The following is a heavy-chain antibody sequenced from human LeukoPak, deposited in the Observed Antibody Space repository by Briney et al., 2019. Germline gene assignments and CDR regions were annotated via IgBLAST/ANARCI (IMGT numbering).Heavy chain of an antibody. Sequence: GRSLRLSCAASGFTFSSYGMHWVRQAPGKGLEWVAVISYDGSNKYYADSVKGRFTIPRDNSKNTLYLQMNSLRAEDTAVYYCAKEVRRAYYGSGRRLDYWGQGTLVTVSS. CDR1: GFTFSSYG. J-gene: IGHJ4*02. CDR3: AKEVRRAYYGSGRRLDY. CDR2: ISYDGSNK. V-gene: IGHV3-30*18. D-gene: IGHD3-10*01.